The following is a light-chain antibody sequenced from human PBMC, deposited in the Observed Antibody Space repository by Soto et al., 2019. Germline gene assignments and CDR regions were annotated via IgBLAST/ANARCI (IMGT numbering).Light chain of an antibody. J-gene: IGKJ5*01. V-gene: IGKV3D-15*01. Sequence: EIVLTQSPGTLSLSPGERATLSCRASQSVSSNVAWYQQKPGQAPRLLIYGASTRATGIPARFSGSGSGTEFTLTISSLQSEDFAVYYCQQYNNWPPSITFGQGTRLEI. CDR3: QQYNNWPPSIT. CDR2: GAS. CDR1: QSVSSN.